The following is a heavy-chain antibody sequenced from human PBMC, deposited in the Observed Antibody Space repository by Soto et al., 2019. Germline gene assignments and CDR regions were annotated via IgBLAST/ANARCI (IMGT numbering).Heavy chain of an antibody. D-gene: IGHD3-10*01. Sequence: GGSLRLSCAASGFTVSSNYMSWVRQAPGKGLEWVSVIYSGGSTYYADSVKGRFTISRDNSKNTLYLQMNSLRAEDTAVYYCARVGSGSYQYYYYYMDVWGKGTTVTVSS. CDR3: ARVGSGSYQYYYYYMDV. J-gene: IGHJ6*03. V-gene: IGHV3-66*01. CDR2: IYSGGST. CDR1: GFTVSSNY.